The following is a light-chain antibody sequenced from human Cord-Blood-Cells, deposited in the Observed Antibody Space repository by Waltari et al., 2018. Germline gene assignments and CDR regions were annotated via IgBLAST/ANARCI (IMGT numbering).Light chain of an antibody. V-gene: IGLV7-43*01. J-gene: IGLJ1*01. CDR2: STS. CDR1: TGEVTSGYY. CDR3: LLYYGGAYV. Sequence: QTVVTQAPSLTVSPGGTVTLTCAPSTGEVTSGYYPNWFQQKPGPAPSALIYSTSNKHSWTPARFSGSLLGGKAALTLSGVQPEDEAEYYCLLYYGGAYVFGTGTKVTVL.